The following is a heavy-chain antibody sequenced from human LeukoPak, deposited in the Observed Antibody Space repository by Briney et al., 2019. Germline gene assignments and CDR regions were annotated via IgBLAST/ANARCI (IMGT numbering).Heavy chain of an antibody. CDR2: TKSKTDGGTT. D-gene: IGHD2-15*01. Sequence: PGGSLRLSCAASGVTFSNAWMSWVRQAPGKGLEWVGRTKSKTDGGTTDYAAPVKGRFTISRDDSKNTLYLQMNSLKTEDTAVYYCTTEYCSGGSCYSAFSPSTFDPWGQGTLVTVSS. V-gene: IGHV3-15*01. CDR1: GVTFSNAW. J-gene: IGHJ5*02. CDR3: TTEYCSGGSCYSAFSPSTFDP.